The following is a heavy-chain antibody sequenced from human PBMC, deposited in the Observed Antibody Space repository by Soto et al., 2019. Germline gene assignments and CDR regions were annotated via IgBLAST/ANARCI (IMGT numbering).Heavy chain of an antibody. J-gene: IGHJ5*02. CDR3: ARGKGWFDP. CDR1: GFTFSGYW. CDR2: IKQDGSEK. Sequence: GGSLRLSCAASGFTFSGYWMSWLRQAPGKGPEWVANIKQDGSEKYYVDSVRGRFTIFRDNAKNSLHMQMNSLRVEDTAVYYCARGKGWFDPWGQGTLVTVSS. V-gene: IGHV3-7*01.